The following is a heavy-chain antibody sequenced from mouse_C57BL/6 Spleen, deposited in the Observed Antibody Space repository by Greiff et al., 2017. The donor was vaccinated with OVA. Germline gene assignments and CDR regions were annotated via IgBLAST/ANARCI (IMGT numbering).Heavy chain of an antibody. CDR1: GYTFTSYW. D-gene: IGHD2-4*01. V-gene: IGHV1-53*01. Sequence: QVQLQQPGTELVKPGASVKLSCKASGYTFTSYWMHWVKQRPGQGLEWIGNINPSNGGTNYNEKFKSKATLTVDKSSSTAFMQLSSLTSEDSAVDYCARDDEYDTWFAYWGQGTLVTVSA. CDR2: INPSNGGT. CDR3: ARDDEYDTWFAY. J-gene: IGHJ3*01.